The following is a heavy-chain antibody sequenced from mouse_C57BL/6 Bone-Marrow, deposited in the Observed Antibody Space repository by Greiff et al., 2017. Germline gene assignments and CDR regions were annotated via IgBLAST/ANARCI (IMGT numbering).Heavy chain of an antibody. D-gene: IGHD1-1*01. CDR1: GFTFTDYY. Sequence: VQLQQSGAELVKPGASVKLSCTASGFTFTDYYMHWVKQRPEQGLEWIGRIDPEDGETKYAQKFQGKATITADTSSNTAYLQLSSLTSEDTAVYYCARGYGSSPFAYWGQGTLVTVAA. CDR2: IDPEDGET. V-gene: IGHV14-2*01. J-gene: IGHJ3*01. CDR3: ARGYGSSPFAY.